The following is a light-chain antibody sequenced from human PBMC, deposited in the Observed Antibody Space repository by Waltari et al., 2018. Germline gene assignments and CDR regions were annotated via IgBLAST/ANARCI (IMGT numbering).Light chain of an antibody. CDR2: HAS. Sequence: DIVLTQSPATLSLSPGDTATLSCRASQSVGSYLAWYQQKPGQPPRLLIYHASNRATGVPARFRGSGSGTEFTLTISSLEAEDFAVYYCQQRSNWTPHTFGQGARLDIK. CDR1: QSVGSY. V-gene: IGKV3-11*01. CDR3: QQRSNWTPHT. J-gene: IGKJ2*01.